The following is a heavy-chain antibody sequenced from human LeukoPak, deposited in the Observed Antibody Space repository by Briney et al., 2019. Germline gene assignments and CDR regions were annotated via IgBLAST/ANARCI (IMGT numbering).Heavy chain of an antibody. D-gene: IGHD6-13*01. Sequence: SETLSLTCTVSGGSISSGGYYWSWIRQPPGKGLEWIGYIYHSGSTYYNPSLKSRVTISVDRSKNQFSLKLSSVTAADTAVYYCARCRRQQLVHDAFDIWGQGTMVTVSS. V-gene: IGHV4-30-2*01. CDR3: ARCRRQQLVHDAFDI. CDR2: IYHSGST. CDR1: GGSISSGGYY. J-gene: IGHJ3*02.